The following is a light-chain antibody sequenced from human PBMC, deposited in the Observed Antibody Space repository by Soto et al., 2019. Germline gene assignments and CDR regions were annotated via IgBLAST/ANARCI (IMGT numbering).Light chain of an antibody. J-gene: IGKJ1*01. V-gene: IGKV3-15*01. CDR2: GAS. CDR1: QSVSSN. CDR3: QQHNNWPWT. Sequence: EIVMTQSPATLSVSPGERATLSCRASQSVSSNLAWYQQKPGQAPRLLIYGASTRATGIPARFSGSGSGTEFTLTISSLQSEDFAVYYCQQHNNWPWTFGQGTRWIS.